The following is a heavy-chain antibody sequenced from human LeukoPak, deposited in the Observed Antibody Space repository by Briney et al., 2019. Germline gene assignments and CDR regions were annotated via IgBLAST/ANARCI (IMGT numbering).Heavy chain of an antibody. CDR1: GFTFSNYS. V-gene: IGHV3-48*01. J-gene: IGHJ4*02. Sequence: GRSLRLSCAASGFTFSNYSMNWVRQAPGKGLEWISFIRSSSTTIYYADSVKGRFTISRDNAKNSLYLQMNSLRAEDTAVYYCARDFYGGDSYDYWGQGTLVTVSS. D-gene: IGHD4-23*01. CDR3: ARDFYGGDSYDY. CDR2: IRSSSTTI.